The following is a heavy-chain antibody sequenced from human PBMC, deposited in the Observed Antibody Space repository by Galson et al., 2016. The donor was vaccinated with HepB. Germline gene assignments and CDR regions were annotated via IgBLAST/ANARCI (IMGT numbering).Heavy chain of an antibody. CDR3: AKERGWYGGPNYGS. CDR2: ISGSGGGT. D-gene: IGHD2-15*01. CDR1: GFTFRSHA. J-gene: IGHJ5*02. V-gene: IGHV3-23*01. Sequence: SLRLSCAVSGFTFRSHAMSWVRQAPGKGLEWVSTISGSGGGTLYADSVKGRLTISRDNSKHTLYLQMISLRAEDTAMYYCAKERGWYGGPNYGSWGQGTLVTVSS.